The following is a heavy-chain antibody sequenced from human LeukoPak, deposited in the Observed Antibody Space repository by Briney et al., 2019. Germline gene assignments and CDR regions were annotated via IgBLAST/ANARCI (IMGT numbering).Heavy chain of an antibody. D-gene: IGHD6-6*01. CDR2: IWYDGSNK. V-gene: IGHV3-33*01. Sequence: GGSLRLSCAASGFTFSSYGMHWVRQAPGKGLEWVAVIWYDGSNKYYADSVKGRFTISRDNSKNTLYLQMNSLRAEDTAVYYCARGQLATGYYYYYMDVWGKGTTVTVSS. CDR3: ARGQLATGYYYYYMDV. CDR1: GFTFSSYG. J-gene: IGHJ6*03.